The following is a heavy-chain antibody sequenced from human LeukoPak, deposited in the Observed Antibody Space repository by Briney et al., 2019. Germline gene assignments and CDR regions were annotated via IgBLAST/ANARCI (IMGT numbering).Heavy chain of an antibody. CDR3: AKVYCSSCPIAEYFQH. J-gene: IGHJ1*01. CDR2: ISYDGSNK. CDR1: GFTFSSYG. Sequence: GGSLRLSCAASGFTFSSYGMHWVRQAPGKGLEWVAVISYDGSNKYYADSVKGRFTISRDNSKNTLYLQMNSLRAEDTAVYYCAKVYCSSCPIAEYFQHWGQGTLVTVSS. D-gene: IGHD6-13*01. V-gene: IGHV3-30*18.